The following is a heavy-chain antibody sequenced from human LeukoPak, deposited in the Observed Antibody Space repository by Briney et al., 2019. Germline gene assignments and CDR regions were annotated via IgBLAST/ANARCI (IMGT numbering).Heavy chain of an antibody. V-gene: IGHV4-59*01. CDR2: ISDIGSI. D-gene: IGHD5-18*01. CDR1: GGSISSYY. J-gene: IGHJ6*02. Sequence: PSETLSLTCTVSGGSISSYYWSWIRQPPGKGLEWIAYISDIGSINYNPSLKSRVTISVDTSKNQFSLKLSSVTAADTAVYYCARDRLRLPKVYYYGMDVWGQGTTVTVSS. CDR3: ARDRLRLPKVYYYGMDV.